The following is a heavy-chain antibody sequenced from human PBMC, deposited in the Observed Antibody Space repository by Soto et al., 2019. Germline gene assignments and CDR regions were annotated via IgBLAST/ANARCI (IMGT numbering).Heavy chain of an antibody. D-gene: IGHD3-9*01. CDR1: GGSISSGGYY. V-gene: IGHV4-31*03. CDR2: IYYSGST. CDR3: ARGKEGLTGYYDY. Sequence: QVQLQESGPGLVKPSQTLSLTCTVSGGSISSGGYYWSWIRQHPGKGLEWIGYIYYSGSTYYNPALKSRVTISVHTSKNQYSLKLSSVTAADTAVYYCARGKEGLTGYYDYWGQGTLVTVSS. J-gene: IGHJ4*02.